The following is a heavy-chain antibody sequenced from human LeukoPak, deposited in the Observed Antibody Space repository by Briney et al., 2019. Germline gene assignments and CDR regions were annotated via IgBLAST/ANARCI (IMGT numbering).Heavy chain of an antibody. Sequence: GGSLRLSCAASGFTFSSYAMSWVRQVPGKGLEWVSTISAGDGSTYYADSVKGRFTISRDNSKNTLYLQMNSLRAEDTAVYYCAKVLWSTRKFDYWGQGTLVTVSS. CDR2: ISAGDGST. CDR3: AKVLWSTRKFDY. CDR1: GFTFSSYA. J-gene: IGHJ4*02. D-gene: IGHD1-26*01. V-gene: IGHV3-23*01.